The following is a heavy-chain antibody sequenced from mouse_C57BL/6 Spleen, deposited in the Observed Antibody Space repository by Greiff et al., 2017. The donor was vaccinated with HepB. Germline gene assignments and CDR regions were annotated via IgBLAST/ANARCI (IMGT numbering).Heavy chain of an antibody. D-gene: IGHD1-1*01. V-gene: IGHV1-59*01. Sequence: QVQLQQPGAELVRPGTSVKLSCKASGYTFTSYWMHWVKQRPGQGLEWIGVIDPSDSYTNYNQKFKGKATLTVDTSSSTAYMQLSSLTSEDSAVYYCAREGSSFAYWGQGTLVTVSA. J-gene: IGHJ3*01. CDR3: AREGSSFAY. CDR1: GYTFTSYW. CDR2: IDPSDSYT.